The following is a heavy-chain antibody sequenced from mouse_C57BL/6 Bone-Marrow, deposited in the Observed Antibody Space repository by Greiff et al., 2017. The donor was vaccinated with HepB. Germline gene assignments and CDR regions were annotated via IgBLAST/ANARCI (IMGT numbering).Heavy chain of an antibody. Sequence: VQGVESGPGLVAPSQSLSITCTVSGFSFTSYGVDWVRQSPGKGLEWLGVIWGVGSTNYNSALKSRLSISKDNSKSQVFLKMNSLQTDDTAMYYCARDYYGSSRYWYFDVWGTGTTVTVSS. V-gene: IGHV2-6*01. D-gene: IGHD1-1*01. CDR3: ARDYYGSSRYWYFDV. CDR1: GFSFTSYG. CDR2: IWGVGST. J-gene: IGHJ1*03.